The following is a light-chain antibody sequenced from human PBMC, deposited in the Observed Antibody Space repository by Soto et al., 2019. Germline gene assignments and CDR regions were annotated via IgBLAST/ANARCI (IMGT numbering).Light chain of an antibody. J-gene: IGLJ3*02. Sequence: QSALTQPPSASGSPGQSVTISCTGTSSDVGAYNRVSWYQHHPGKAPKLMIYEVSKRPSGVPDRFSGSKTGNTASLTVSGLQAEDEADYYCTSYVGSSNVNWVFGGGTQLTVL. CDR2: EVS. CDR1: SSDVGAYNR. CDR3: TSYVGSSNVNWV. V-gene: IGLV2-8*01.